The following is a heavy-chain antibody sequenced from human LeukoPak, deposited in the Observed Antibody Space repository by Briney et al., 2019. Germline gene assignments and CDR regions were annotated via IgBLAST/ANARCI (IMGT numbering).Heavy chain of an antibody. Sequence: SQTLSLTCTASGGSISSGGYYWSWIRQHPGKGLERIGYIYYSGSTYYNPSLKSRVTISVDTSKNQFSLKLSSVTAADTAVYYCARGYYDFWSGYYTDTWGQGTLVTVSS. CDR3: ARGYYDFWSGYYTDT. CDR2: IYYSGST. D-gene: IGHD3-3*01. CDR1: GGSISSGGYY. J-gene: IGHJ5*02. V-gene: IGHV4-31*03.